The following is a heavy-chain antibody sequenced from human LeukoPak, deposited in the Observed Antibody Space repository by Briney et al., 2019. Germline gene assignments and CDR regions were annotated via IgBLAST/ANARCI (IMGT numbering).Heavy chain of an antibody. D-gene: IGHD3-10*01. CDR1: GYTFTSYG. CDR3: ASFYYYGSGSRPYPSSYGMDV. CDR2: ISAYNGNT. J-gene: IGHJ6*02. V-gene: IGHV1-18*01. Sequence: ASVKVSCKASGYTFTSYGISWVRQAPGQGLEWMGWISAYNGNTNYAQKLQGRVTMTTDTSTSTAYMELRSLRSDDTAVYYCASFYYYGSGSRPYPSSYGMDVWGQGTTATVSS.